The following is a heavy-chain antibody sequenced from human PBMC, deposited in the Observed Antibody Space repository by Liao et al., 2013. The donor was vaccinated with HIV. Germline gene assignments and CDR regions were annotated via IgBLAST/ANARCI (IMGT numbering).Heavy chain of an antibody. CDR1: GGSFSGYY. CDR3: ARASTKYCTNGVCYLFDY. Sequence: QVQLQQWGAGLLKPSETLSLTCAVYGGSFSGYYWSWIRQPPGKGLEWIGEINHSGSTNYNPSLKSRVTISVDTSKNQFSLKLSSVTAADTAVYYCARASTKYCTNGVCYLFDYWGPGNPGHRLL. J-gene: IGHJ4*02. D-gene: IGHD2-8*01. V-gene: IGHV4-34*01. CDR2: INHSGST.